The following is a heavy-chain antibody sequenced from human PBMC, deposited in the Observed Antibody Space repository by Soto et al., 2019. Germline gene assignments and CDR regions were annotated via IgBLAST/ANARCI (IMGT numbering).Heavy chain of an antibody. CDR2: ISAYNGNT. D-gene: IGHD1-26*01. J-gene: IGHJ6*02. V-gene: IGHV1-18*04. CDR3: ARYAVGATIYYYYGMDV. Sequence: ASVKVSCKASGYTFTTYYMHWVRQAPGQGLEWMGWISAYNGNTNYAQKLQGRVTMTTDTSTSTAYMELRSLRSDDTAVYYCARYAVGATIYYYYGMDVWGQGTTVTVSS. CDR1: GYTFTTYY.